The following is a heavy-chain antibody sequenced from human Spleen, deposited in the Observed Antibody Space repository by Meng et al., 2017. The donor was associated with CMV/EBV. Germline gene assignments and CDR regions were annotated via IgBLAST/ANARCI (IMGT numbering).Heavy chain of an antibody. CDR2: IYYSGST. D-gene: IGHD3-16*01. CDR3: ARAEDESNGWGGFDP. CDR1: GGSISSSSYY. Sequence: QVELQESGPGLVKPSATLSLTCTVSGGSISSSSYYWGWIRQPPGKGLEWIGSIYYSGSTYYNPSLKSRVTISVDTSKNQFSLKLSSVTAADTAVYYCARAEDESNGWGGFDPWGQGTLVTVSS. V-gene: IGHV4-39*07. J-gene: IGHJ5*02.